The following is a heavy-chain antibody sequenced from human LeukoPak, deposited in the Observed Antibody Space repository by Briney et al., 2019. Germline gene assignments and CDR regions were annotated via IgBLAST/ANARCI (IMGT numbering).Heavy chain of an antibody. D-gene: IGHD3-16*02. CDR1: GGSISSGDYY. J-gene: IGHJ4*02. V-gene: IGHV4-30-4*08. CDR2: IYYSGST. Sequence: SQTLSLTCTVSGGSISSGDYYWSWIRQPPGKGLEWIGYIYYSGSTYYNPSLKSRVTISVDTSKNQFSLKLSSVTAADTAVYYCARVGTFGGVIVDYWGQGTLVTVSS. CDR3: ARVGTFGGVIVDY.